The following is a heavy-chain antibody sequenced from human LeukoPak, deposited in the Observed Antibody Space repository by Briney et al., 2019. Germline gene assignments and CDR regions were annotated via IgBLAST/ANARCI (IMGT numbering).Heavy chain of an antibody. J-gene: IGHJ3*02. D-gene: IGHD3-22*01. CDR1: GFTFDDYA. CDR3: ARDGLIGRDAFDI. Sequence: GGSLRLSCAVSGFTFDDYAMHWVRQAPGKGLVWVSRINSDGSSTSYADSVKGRFTISRDNAKNTLYLQMNSLRAEDTAVYYCARDGLIGRDAFDIWGQGTMVTVSS. CDR2: INSDGSST. V-gene: IGHV3-74*01.